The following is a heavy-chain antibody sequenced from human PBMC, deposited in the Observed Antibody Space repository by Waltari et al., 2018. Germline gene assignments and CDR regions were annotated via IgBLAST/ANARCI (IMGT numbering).Heavy chain of an antibody. D-gene: IGHD5-18*01. V-gene: IGHV4-59*01. Sequence: QVQLQESGPGLVKPSETLSLTCTVSGGSISSYYWSWIRQPPGKGLEWIGYIYYTGSTNYNPSLESRVIISLDTPKNQFCLELSSVTAADTAVYYCARVWDTYGHPYYYYYMDVWGKGTSVTVSS. CDR3: ARVWDTYGHPYYYYYMDV. J-gene: IGHJ6*03. CDR1: GGSISSYY. CDR2: IYYTGST.